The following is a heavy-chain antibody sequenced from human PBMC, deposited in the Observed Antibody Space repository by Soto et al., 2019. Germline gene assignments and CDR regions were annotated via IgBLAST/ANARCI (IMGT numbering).Heavy chain of an antibody. CDR2: ISGSGGST. V-gene: IGHV3-23*01. CDR3: AATPNGDYVGEYFQH. J-gene: IGHJ1*01. D-gene: IGHD4-17*01. CDR1: GFTFSSYA. Sequence: EVQLLESGGGLVQPGGSLRLSCAASGFTFSSYAMSWVRQTPGKGLEWVSAISGSGGSTYYADSVKGRFTISRDNSKNTLYLQMNSLRAEDTAVYYCAATPNGDYVGEYFQHWGQGTLVTVSS.